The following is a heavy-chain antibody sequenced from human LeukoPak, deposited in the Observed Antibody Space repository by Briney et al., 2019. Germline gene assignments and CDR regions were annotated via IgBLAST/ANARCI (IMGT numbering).Heavy chain of an antibody. CDR2: INPSGGT. D-gene: IGHD4-17*01. CDR3: AREGRSDYGASRSFDI. Sequence: ASVKVSCKASGYSFTNYYMHWVRHVPGQGPEWMGLINPSGGTKYAQKFQDRVTMTRDMSTSTIYMERSSLTSEDRAVYYCAREGRSDYGASRSFDIWGQGTMVTVSS. V-gene: IGHV1-46*01. CDR1: GYSFTNYY. J-gene: IGHJ3*02.